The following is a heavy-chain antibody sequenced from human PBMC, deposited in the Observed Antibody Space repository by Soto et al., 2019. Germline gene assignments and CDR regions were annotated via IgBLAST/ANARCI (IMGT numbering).Heavy chain of an antibody. CDR2: IYSTGTT. V-gene: IGHV3-53*01. Sequence: EVQLVESGGGLIQPGGSLKLSCAASGFTVGNNYISWVRQSPGKGLEWVSLIYSTGTTKYADSVKGRFTVSRDNAKNTLYLQMNSLRAEDTAVDYCAKDGRGSGSHYNSFGYWGQGTLVTVSS. J-gene: IGHJ4*02. CDR1: GFTVGNNY. D-gene: IGHD3-10*01. CDR3: AKDGRGSGSHYNSFGY.